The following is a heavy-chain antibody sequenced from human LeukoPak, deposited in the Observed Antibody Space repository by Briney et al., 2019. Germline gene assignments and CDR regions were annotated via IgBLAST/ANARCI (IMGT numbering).Heavy chain of an antibody. V-gene: IGHV3-23*01. CDR1: GFTFSSYA. D-gene: IGHD3-22*01. Sequence: GGSLRLSCAASGFTFSSYAMSWVRQAPGKGLEWVSAISGSGGSTYYADSVKGRFTISRDNSKNTLYLQMNSLRAEDTAVYYCAKDYYDSSGLKLRGAFDIWGQGTMVTVSS. CDR3: AKDYYDSSGLKLRGAFDI. CDR2: ISGSGGST. J-gene: IGHJ3*02.